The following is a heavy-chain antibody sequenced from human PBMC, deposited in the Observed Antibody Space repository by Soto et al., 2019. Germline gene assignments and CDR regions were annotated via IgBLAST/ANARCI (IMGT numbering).Heavy chain of an antibody. J-gene: IGHJ6*02. CDR3: ARGGNGDDYYYYGMDV. CDR1: GGSFSGYY. V-gene: IGHV4-34*01. D-gene: IGHD4-17*01. Sequence: PSETLSLTCAVYGGSFSGYYWSWIRQPPGEGLEWIGEINHSGSTNYNPSLKSRVTISVDTSKNQFSLKLSSVTAADTAVYYCARGGNGDDYYYYGMDVWGQGTTVTVSS. CDR2: INHSGST.